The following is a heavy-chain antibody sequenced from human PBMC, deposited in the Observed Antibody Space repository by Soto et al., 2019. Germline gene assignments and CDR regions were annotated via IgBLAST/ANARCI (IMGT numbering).Heavy chain of an antibody. D-gene: IGHD2-15*01. CDR1: GGYISSSICY. V-gene: IGHV4-39*01. CDR3: ARHTPAISISDH. CDR2: IYYSGST. Sequence: SVTLSLTCTVSGGYISSSICYWGWIRQPPGKGLEWIGSIYYSGSTYYNPSLKSRVTISVDTSKNQFALKLSSVTAADTAVYYCARHTPAISISDHWGKGTLVTVSS. J-gene: IGHJ4*02.